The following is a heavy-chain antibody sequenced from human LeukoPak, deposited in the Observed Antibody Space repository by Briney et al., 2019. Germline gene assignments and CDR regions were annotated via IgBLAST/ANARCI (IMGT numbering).Heavy chain of an antibody. CDR3: ARAYSSSWYWNWFDP. D-gene: IGHD6-13*01. CDR1: GYSISSGYY. J-gene: IGHJ5*02. Sequence: SETLSLTCTVSGYSISSGYYWGWIRQPPGKGLEWIVNIYPTGSTYYNPSLKSRVTISVDTSKNQFSLKVSSVSAADTAVYYCARAYSSSWYWNWFDPWGQGTLVTVSS. CDR2: IYPTGST. V-gene: IGHV4-38-2*02.